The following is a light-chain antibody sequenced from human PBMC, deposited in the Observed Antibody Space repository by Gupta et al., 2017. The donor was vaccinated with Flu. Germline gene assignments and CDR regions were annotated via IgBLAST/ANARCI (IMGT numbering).Light chain of an antibody. CDR1: QSVSSS. CDR2: GAS. J-gene: IGKJ2*01. Sequence: IVMTQSPATLYVSPGERATLSCRASQSVSSSLAWYQQKPGQAPRLLIFGASSRATGIPARFSGSGSGTEFTLTISSLQSEDFAVYYCQQYEIWPPYTFGQGTKLEIK. CDR3: QQYEIWPPYT. V-gene: IGKV3-15*01.